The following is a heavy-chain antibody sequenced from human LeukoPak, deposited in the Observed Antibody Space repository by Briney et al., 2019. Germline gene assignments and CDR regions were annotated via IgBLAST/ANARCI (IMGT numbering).Heavy chain of an antibody. CDR2: ISLCGNIR. Sequence: GGSLRLSCAASGFTFSDYYMYWIRQAPGKGLEWVSYISLCGNIRYYADSVKGRFTISRDNAKNSLYLEMNSLRVEDTALYYCARDHAPLGDSSGYALDSWGQGTLVTVTS. CDR1: GFTFSDYY. CDR3: ARDHAPLGDSSGYALDS. D-gene: IGHD3-22*01. V-gene: IGHV3-11*04. J-gene: IGHJ4*02.